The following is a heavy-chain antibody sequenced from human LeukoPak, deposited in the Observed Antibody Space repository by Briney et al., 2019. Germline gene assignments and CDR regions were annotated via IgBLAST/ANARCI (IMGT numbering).Heavy chain of an antibody. V-gene: IGHV1-69*04. J-gene: IGHJ4*02. D-gene: IGHD3-3*01. CDR2: IIPILGIA. Sequence: ASVKVSCKASGGTFSSYAISWVRQAPGQGLGWMGRIIPILGIANYAQQFRGRVTITADKSTSTAYMELSSLRSEDTAVYYYAIEIGVSVFGRGRHSFDYGGQGPLVPVSS. CDR3: AIEIGVSVFGRGRHSFDY. CDR1: GGTFSSYA.